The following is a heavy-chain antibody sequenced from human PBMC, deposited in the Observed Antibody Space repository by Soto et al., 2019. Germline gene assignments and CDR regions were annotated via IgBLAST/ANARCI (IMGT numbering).Heavy chain of an antibody. V-gene: IGHV4-39*01. Sequence: QLQLQESGPGLVKPSETLSLTCTVSGGSVISSSYYWGWIRQPPGKELEWIGSIYYSGSTYYTPSLKSRVTISVDTSKNQFSLKLSSVTAADTAVYYCARQYCSSTSCYRRFDYWGQGTLVTVSS. CDR1: GGSVISSSYY. CDR3: ARQYCSSTSCYRRFDY. J-gene: IGHJ4*02. D-gene: IGHD2-2*01. CDR2: IYYSGST.